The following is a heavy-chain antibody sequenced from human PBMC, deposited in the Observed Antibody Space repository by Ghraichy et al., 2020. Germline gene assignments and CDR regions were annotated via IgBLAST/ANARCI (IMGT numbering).Heavy chain of an antibody. D-gene: IGHD6-19*01. J-gene: IGHJ5*02. V-gene: IGHV4-38-2*02. Sequence: GSLRLSCTVSGSPFSTHYYWGWIRHPPGNGLEGIGIIYNSGSTHYNLSLKSRITISVDTSKKQFSLSMNSVTAADTAVYYCAMKGSSGWYSRKWFDPWGQGTLVIVSS. CDR3: AMKGSSGWYSRKWFDP. CDR1: GSPFSTHYY. CDR2: IYNSGST.